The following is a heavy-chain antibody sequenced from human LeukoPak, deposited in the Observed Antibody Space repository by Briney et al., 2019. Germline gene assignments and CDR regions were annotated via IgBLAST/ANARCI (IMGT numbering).Heavy chain of an antibody. CDR2: ISGSGGST. J-gene: IGHJ5*02. CDR1: GFTFSSYA. CDR3: AKGTCINHFHWVDP. Sequence: PGGSLRLSCAASGFTFSSYAMNWVRQAPGKGLEWVSGISGSGGSTYYADSVKGRFTISRDNSKNTLSLQMNSLRADDTALYYCAKGTCINHFHWVDPWGQGTLVTVSS. V-gene: IGHV3-23*01. D-gene: IGHD2-15*01.